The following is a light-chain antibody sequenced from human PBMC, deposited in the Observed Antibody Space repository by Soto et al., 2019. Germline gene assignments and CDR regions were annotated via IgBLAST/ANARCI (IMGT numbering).Light chain of an antibody. CDR1: QGISSS. J-gene: IGKJ4*01. CDR3: EQVNSYPLT. Sequence: DIQLTQSPSFLSASVGDRVTITCRASQGISSSLAWYQRKPGKAPNLLIYAASTLQTGVPTRFSGSGSGTEFTLTISSLQPEDFASYYCEQVNSYPLTFGGGTKVEIK. CDR2: AAS. V-gene: IGKV1-9*01.